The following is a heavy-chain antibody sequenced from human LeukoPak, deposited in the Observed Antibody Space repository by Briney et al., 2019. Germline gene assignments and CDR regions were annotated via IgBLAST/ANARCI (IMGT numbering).Heavy chain of an antibody. Sequence: SETLSLTCTVSGGSISSHYWSWIRQPPGKGLEWIGYSYYSGSTNYNPSLKSRVTISVDTSKNQFSLKLSSVTAADTAVYYCARGSPVGPDYMDVWGKGTTVTVSS. CDR1: GGSISSHY. V-gene: IGHV4-59*11. J-gene: IGHJ6*03. CDR3: ARGSPVGPDYMDV. D-gene: IGHD2-15*01. CDR2: SYYSGST.